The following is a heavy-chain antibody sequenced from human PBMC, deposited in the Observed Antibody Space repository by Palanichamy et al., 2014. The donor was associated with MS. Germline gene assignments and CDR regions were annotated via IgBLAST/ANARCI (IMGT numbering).Heavy chain of an antibody. CDR3: ARRLMGDYDHPFDF. V-gene: IGHV4-4*09. D-gene: IGHD3-16*01. CDR2: IYASGST. Sequence: QVQLQESGPGLVKSSETLSLTCTVSGGSIKSYFWSWMRQPPGKGLEWIGYIYASGSTNYNPSLKSRITMSVDTSRNQFSLRLTSVTAADTAVYYCARRLMGDYDHPFDFWGQGTLVTVSS. J-gene: IGHJ4*02. CDR1: GGSIKSYF.